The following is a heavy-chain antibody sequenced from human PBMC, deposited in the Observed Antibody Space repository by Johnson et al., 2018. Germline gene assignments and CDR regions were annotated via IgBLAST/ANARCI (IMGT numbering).Heavy chain of an antibody. J-gene: IGHJ3*02. CDR1: GFTVSSNY. CDR2: IYAGGAT. CDR3: AKVRGGYYTEAFDM. V-gene: IGHV3-66*02. Sequence: QLVESGGGLVQLGESLRLSCAASGFTVSSNYMTWVRQAPGKGLEWVSVIYAGGATYYADSVKGRFTIYRDNSKNTLYLQRNSLRAEDTAVYYCAKVRGGYYTEAFDMWGQGTMVTVSA. D-gene: IGHD3-10*01.